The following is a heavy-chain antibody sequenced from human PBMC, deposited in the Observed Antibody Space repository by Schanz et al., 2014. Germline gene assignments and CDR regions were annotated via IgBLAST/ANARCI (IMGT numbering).Heavy chain of an antibody. D-gene: IGHD3-9*01. CDR3: ARDDKRYFDWLSTFDL. CDR2: INTADTT. J-gene: IGHJ3*01. Sequence: QVQLVESGGGVVQPGGSLRLSCAASGFIFGDYAIHWVRQAPGKGLEWVAAINTADTTYYADSVKGRFTVSRDNSKNTLYLQLNSLRAEDTAVYYCARDDKRYFDWLSTFDLWGQGTMVAVSS. V-gene: IGHV3-30-3*01. CDR1: GFIFGDYA.